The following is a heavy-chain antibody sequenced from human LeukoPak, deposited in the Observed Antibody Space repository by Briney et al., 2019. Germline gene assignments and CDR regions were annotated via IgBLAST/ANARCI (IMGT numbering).Heavy chain of an antibody. D-gene: IGHD3-10*01. V-gene: IGHV3-48*04. Sequence: GGTLRLSCAASGFTFSSYWMSWVRQAPGKGLEWVSYISSSGSTIYYADSVKGRFTISRDNAKNSLYLQMNSLRAEDTAVYYCARDRYYGSGSSPDYWGQGTLVTVSS. CDR2: ISSSGSTI. CDR1: GFTFSSYW. CDR3: ARDRYYGSGSSPDY. J-gene: IGHJ4*02.